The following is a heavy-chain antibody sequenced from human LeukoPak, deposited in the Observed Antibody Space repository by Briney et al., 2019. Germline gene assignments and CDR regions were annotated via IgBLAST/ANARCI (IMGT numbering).Heavy chain of an antibody. CDR3: TRRGDHDY. CDR2: ISYDGSNK. D-gene: IGHD7-27*01. CDR1: GFTFSSYA. J-gene: IGHJ4*02. V-gene: IGHV3-30-3*01. Sequence: GGSLRLSCAASGFTFSSYAMHWVRQAPGKGLEWVAVISYDGSNKYYADSVKGRFTISRDNAENSLYLQMNSLRDEDTAVYYCTRRGDHDYWGQGTLVTVSS.